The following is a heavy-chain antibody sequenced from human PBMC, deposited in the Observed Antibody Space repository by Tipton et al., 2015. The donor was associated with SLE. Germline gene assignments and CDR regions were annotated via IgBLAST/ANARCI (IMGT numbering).Heavy chain of an antibody. Sequence: SLRLSCGASGFTFSSYWMHWVRQAPGKGPVWVSVISGSGGSAHYADSVKGRFTISRDNSKNTLYLQMNSLRAEDTAVYYCAKVHDYGDYGYWGQGTLVTVSS. J-gene: IGHJ4*02. CDR1: GFTFSSYW. D-gene: IGHD4-17*01. CDR3: AKVHDYGDYGY. V-gene: IGHV3-23*01. CDR2: ISGSGGSA.